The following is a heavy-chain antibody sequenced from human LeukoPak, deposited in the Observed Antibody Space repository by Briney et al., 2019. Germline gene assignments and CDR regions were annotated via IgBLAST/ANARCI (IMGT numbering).Heavy chain of an antibody. CDR2: IYSDGRT. CDR1: GFTVSSNY. J-gene: IGHJ4*02. CDR3: ARAPGGTQASSGYFDY. Sequence: GGSLRLSCAASGFTVSSNYMSWVRQAPGKGLEWVSVIYSDGRTYYADSVKGRFTISRDNSKNTLYRQMNSLRAEDTAVYYCARAPGGTQASSGYFDYWGQGTLVTVSS. D-gene: IGHD3-22*01. V-gene: IGHV3-53*01.